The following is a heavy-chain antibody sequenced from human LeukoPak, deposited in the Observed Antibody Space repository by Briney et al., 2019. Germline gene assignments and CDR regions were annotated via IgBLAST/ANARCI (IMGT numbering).Heavy chain of an antibody. J-gene: IGHJ6*02. D-gene: IGHD7-27*01. CDR2: IYYSGST. CDR1: GGSISSSSYY. Sequence: SESLSLSCSVSGGSISSSSYYWGWIRQPPGRGLEWIGSIYYSGSTYYKSSLKSRVTISVDTSKNQFSLKLNSVTAADTAVYYCARHIAGEYYYYYGMDVWGQGTTVTVSS. V-gene: IGHV4-39*01. CDR3: ARHIAGEYYYYYGMDV.